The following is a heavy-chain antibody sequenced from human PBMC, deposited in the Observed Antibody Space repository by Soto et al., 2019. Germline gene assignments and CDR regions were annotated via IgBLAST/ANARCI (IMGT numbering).Heavy chain of an antibody. V-gene: IGHV6-1*01. D-gene: IGHD6-19*01. CDR2: TYYRSKWYN. CDR1: VDSVSSNSAA. CDR3: ARGLSSGRNNWFDP. Sequence: PSQTLSLTCAISVDSVSSNSAAWNWIRQSPSRGLEWLGRTYYRSKWYNDYAVSVKSRITINPDTSKNQFSLQLNSVTPEDTAVNYCARGLSSGRNNWFDPWGQGTLVNVSS. J-gene: IGHJ5*02.